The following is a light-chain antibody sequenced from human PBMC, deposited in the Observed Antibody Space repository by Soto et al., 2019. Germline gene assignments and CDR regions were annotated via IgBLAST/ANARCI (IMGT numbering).Light chain of an antibody. CDR2: GAS. V-gene: IGKV3-20*01. CDR1: QSVSSSY. J-gene: IGKJ3*01. CDR3: QQYGSSPLFT. Sequence: EIVLTQSPGTLSLSPGERATLSFRASQSVSSSYLAWYQQKPGQAPRLLIYGASSRATGIPDRFSGSGSGTDFTLTISRLEPEDFAVYYCQQYGSSPLFTFGPGTKVDIK.